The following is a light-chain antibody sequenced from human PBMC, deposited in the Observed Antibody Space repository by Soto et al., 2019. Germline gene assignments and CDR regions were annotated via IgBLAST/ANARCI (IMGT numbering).Light chain of an antibody. Sequence: DIQMTQSPSSLSASVGDRITFTCRARQGISNYLAWYQQKPGKVPKLLIYGASTLHSGVPSRFSGGGSGTDFTLTISSLQPEDVGTHYRQHYNSAHLTLGEGNKVDIX. CDR2: GAS. CDR3: QHYNSAHLT. J-gene: IGKJ3*01. V-gene: IGKV1-27*01. CDR1: QGISNY.